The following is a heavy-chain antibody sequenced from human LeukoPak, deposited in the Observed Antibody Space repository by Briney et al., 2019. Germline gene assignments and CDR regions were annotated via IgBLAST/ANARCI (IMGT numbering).Heavy chain of an antibody. V-gene: IGHV4-34*01. CDR3: ARGGKVYDFWSRFDP. CDR1: GGSFSGYY. D-gene: IGHD3-3*01. CDR2: INHSGST. Sequence: PSETLSLTCAVYGGSFSGYYWSWIRQPPGKGLEWIGEINHSGSTNYNPSLKSRVTISVDTSKNQFFLKLSSVTAADTAVYYCARGGKVYDFWSRFDPWGQGTLVTVSS. J-gene: IGHJ5*02.